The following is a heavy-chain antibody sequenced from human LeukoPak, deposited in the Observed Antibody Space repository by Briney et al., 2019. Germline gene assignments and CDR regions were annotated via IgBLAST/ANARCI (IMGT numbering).Heavy chain of an antibody. D-gene: IGHD2/OR15-2a*01. J-gene: IGHJ5*02. CDR2: IKQDGSEK. Sequence: GGSLRLSCAAPGFPSRSYWMNWVRQAPGKGRQWLAIIKQDGSEKYYMGSVEGRFTISRDNAKNSLHLQMNSLRAEDTAVYYCAGSSGFLITSWCQGTLVTVSS. CDR3: AGSSGFLITS. V-gene: IGHV3-7*01. CDR1: GFPSRSYW.